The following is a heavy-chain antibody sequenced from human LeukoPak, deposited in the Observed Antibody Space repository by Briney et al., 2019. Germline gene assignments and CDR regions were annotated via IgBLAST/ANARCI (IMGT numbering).Heavy chain of an antibody. CDR1: GFTFSNTW. D-gene: IGHD4-17*01. Sequence: GGSLTLSYAASGFTFSNTWMNWVRQAPGKGLEWVGRIKRIIDGGTTDYAAPVKGRFTVTRDDSINTLYLQMSSLKTEDTAVYYCAAQGGSGDLRYWGQGTLVTVSS. CDR2: IKRIIDGGTT. CDR3: AAQGGSGDLRY. V-gene: IGHV3-15*01. J-gene: IGHJ4*02.